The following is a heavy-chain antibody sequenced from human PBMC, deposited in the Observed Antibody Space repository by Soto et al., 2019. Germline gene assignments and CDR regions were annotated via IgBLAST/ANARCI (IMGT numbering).Heavy chain of an antibody. CDR2: IRGSGGST. Sequence: VQLLESGGGLVQPGGSLRLSCAASGFTFSSYAMRWVRQAPGKGLEWVSAIRGSGGSTYYADSVKGRFTISRDNSKTTLYLQMNSLRAEDTAVYSCARRGSGSYYDYWGQGTLVTVSS. D-gene: IGHD1-26*01. CDR3: ARRGSGSYYDY. V-gene: IGHV3-23*01. J-gene: IGHJ4*02. CDR1: GFTFSSYA.